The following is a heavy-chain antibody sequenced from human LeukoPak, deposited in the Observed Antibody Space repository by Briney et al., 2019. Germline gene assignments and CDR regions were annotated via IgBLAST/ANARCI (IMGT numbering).Heavy chain of an antibody. Sequence: SRTLSLTCAISGDSVSSNSAAWNWIRQSPSRGLEWLGRTYYRSKWYNDYAVSVKSRITINPDTSKNQFSLQLNSVTPEDTAVYYCARELLWFGELFSPNYFDYWGQGTLVTVSS. V-gene: IGHV6-1*01. D-gene: IGHD3-10*01. CDR3: ARELLWFGELFSPNYFDY. J-gene: IGHJ4*02. CDR1: GDSVSSNSAA. CDR2: TYYRSKWYN.